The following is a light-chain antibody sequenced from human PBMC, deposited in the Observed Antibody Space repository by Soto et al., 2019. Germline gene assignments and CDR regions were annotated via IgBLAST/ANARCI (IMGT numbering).Light chain of an antibody. CDR2: DVN. Sequence: QSVLTQPASVSGSPGQSITISCTGTSSDVGGYNYVSWYQHHPDKAPKLMIYDVNNRPSGVSHRFSGSKSGNTASLTISGLQAEHEAAYYCSSYSSTNTRLVFGGGTKLTVL. CDR1: SSDVGGYNY. CDR3: SSYSSTNTRLV. V-gene: IGLV2-14*03. J-gene: IGLJ2*01.